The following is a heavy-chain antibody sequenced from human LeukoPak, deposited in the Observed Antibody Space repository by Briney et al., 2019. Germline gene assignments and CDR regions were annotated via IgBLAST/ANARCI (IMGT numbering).Heavy chain of an antibody. J-gene: IGHJ4*02. V-gene: IGHV4-34*01. CDR1: GGSFGGYY. CDR2: INHSGST. CDR3: ARGWRLRYGGAYFDY. D-gene: IGHD4-17*01. Sequence: SETLSLTCAVYGGSFGGYYWSWIRQPPGKGLEWIGEINHSGSTNYNPSLKSRVTISVDTSKNQFSLKLSSVTAADTAVYYCARGWRLRYGGAYFDYWGQGTLVTVSS.